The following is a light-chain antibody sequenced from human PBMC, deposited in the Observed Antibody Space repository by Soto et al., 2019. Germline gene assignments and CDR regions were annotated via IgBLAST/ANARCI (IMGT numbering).Light chain of an antibody. J-gene: IGLJ1*01. CDR1: SSDVGGYNY. V-gene: IGLV2-14*01. Sequence: QSALTQPASVSGSPGQSIAISCTGTSSDVGGYNYVSWCQQHPGKAPKLMISEVSNRPSGVSNRFSGSKSGNTASLTISGLQAEDEADYYCSSYTSSSTYVFGTGTKVTVL. CDR3: SSYTSSSTYV. CDR2: EVS.